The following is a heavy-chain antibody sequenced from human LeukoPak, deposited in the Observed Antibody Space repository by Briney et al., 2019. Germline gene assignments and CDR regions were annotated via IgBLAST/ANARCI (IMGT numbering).Heavy chain of an antibody. D-gene: IGHD2-21*02. CDR3: ARNNCGGDCYSPYYYYTDV. Sequence: ASVKVSCKASGYTFTGYYMHWVRQAPGQGLEWMGWINPNSGGTNYAQKFQGRVTMTRDTSISTAYMELSRLRSDDTAVYYCARNNCGGDCYSPYYYYTDVWGKGTTVTVSS. J-gene: IGHJ6*03. CDR1: GYTFTGYY. V-gene: IGHV1-2*02. CDR2: INPNSGGT.